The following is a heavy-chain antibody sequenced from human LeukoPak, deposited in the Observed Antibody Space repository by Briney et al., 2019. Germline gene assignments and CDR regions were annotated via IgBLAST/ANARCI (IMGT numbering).Heavy chain of an antibody. Sequence: PGGSLRLSCAASGFTFSSYSMNWVRQAPGKGLEWVSSISSSRSYIYYADSVKGRFTISRDNAKNSLYLQMNSLRAEGTAVYYCARGDSSSWYDFDYWGQGTLVTVSS. V-gene: IGHV3-21*01. D-gene: IGHD6-13*01. J-gene: IGHJ4*02. CDR2: ISSSRSYI. CDR3: ARGDSSSWYDFDY. CDR1: GFTFSSYS.